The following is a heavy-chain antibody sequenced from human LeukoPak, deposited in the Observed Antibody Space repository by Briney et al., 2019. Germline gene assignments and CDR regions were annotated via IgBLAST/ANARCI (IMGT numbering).Heavy chain of an antibody. V-gene: IGHV3-23*01. Sequence: GGSLRLSCVASGFTSSDYAMTWVRQAPGKGLEWVSAIGGSGRTTHYADSVKGRFTISRDNSKSTPYLQMNSLRAEDTAVYYCAKYITVSANSYYYYMDVWGQGTTVTVSS. CDR3: AKYITVSANSYYYYMDV. D-gene: IGHD4-11*01. CDR1: GFTSSDYA. J-gene: IGHJ6*03. CDR2: IGGSGRTT.